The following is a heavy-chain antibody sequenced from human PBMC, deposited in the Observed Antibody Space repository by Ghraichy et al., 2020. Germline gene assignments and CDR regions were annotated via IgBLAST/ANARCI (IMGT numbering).Heavy chain of an antibody. CDR2: ISTSGVT. Sequence: SETLSLTCTVPGGSISSYYWSWIRQPPGKGLEWIGYISTSGVTNYNPSLRSRVTISVDTSKNQFSLKLRSVTAADTAVYYCASLGGTYDYWGQGTLVTVSA. CDR3: ASLGGTYDY. J-gene: IGHJ4*02. V-gene: IGHV4-59*01. D-gene: IGHD3-16*01. CDR1: GGSISSYY.